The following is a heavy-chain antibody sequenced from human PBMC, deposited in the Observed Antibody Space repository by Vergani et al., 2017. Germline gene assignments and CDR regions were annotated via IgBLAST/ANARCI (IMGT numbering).Heavy chain of an antibody. D-gene: IGHD6-6*01. CDR2: ISSGGNYT. CDR3: AKIRVVARWAVDI. Sequence: AQLLESGGGLVQPGGSLRLSCVASGFPFSSHGMSWVRQTPGKGPEWVSCISSGGNYTYDSESGKGRFSVARDNSKNTLYLQINSLRAEDTAVYFCAKIRVVARWAVDIWGGGTMIAVSS. V-gene: IGHV3-23*01. J-gene: IGHJ3*02. CDR1: GFPFSSHG.